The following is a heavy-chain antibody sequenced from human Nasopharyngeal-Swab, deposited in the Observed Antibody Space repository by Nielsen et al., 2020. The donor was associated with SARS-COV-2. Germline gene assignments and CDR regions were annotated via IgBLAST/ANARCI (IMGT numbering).Heavy chain of an antibody. J-gene: IGHJ4*01. V-gene: IGHV4-34*01. CDR3: ARGAPGY. CDR2: IYHSGRT. Sequence: SETLSLTCAVSGGSFSDYNWSWIRQPPGKGLEWIGNIYHSGRTNYNPSLKSRLAISIDTSKKQFSLKLSPVTAADTAVYYCARGAPGYWGQGTLVTVSS. CDR1: GGSFSDYN.